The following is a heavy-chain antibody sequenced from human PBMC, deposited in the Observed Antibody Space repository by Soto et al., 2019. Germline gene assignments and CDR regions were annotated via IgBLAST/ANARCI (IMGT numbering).Heavy chain of an antibody. CDR3: ARHKEGGGWGTRLDAFDI. CDR1: GYSFTSYW. Sequence: GESLKISCKGSGYSFTSYWIGWVRQMPGKGLEWMGIIYPGDSDTRYSPSFQGQVTISADKSISNAYLQWSSLKASDTAMYYCARHKEGGGWGTRLDAFDIWGQGTMVTVSS. CDR2: IYPGDSDT. J-gene: IGHJ3*02. V-gene: IGHV5-51*01. D-gene: IGHD3-16*01.